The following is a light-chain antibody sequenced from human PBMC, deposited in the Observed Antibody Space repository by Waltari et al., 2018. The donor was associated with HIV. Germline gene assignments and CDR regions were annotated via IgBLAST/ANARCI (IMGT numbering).Light chain of an antibody. CDR2: GVY. V-gene: IGLV2-14*01. CDR3: CSYTAIHTLI. CDR1: TSAIGIFDH. Sequence: QSALTQPASVSGSPGQSITLSCAGTTSAIGIFDHVSWYQQHPGRAPQLMIFGVYSRPSGVSSRFSGSKSGNTASLTISGLQAEDEANYYCCSYTAIHTLIFGGGTKLTVL. J-gene: IGLJ2*01.